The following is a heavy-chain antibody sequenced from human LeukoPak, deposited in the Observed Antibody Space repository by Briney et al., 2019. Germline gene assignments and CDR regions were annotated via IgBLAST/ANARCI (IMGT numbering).Heavy chain of an antibody. CDR2: ISTTSTYI. J-gene: IGHJ4*02. V-gene: IGHV3-21*06. CDR3: ARGYSSSCDY. CDR1: GFTFSSYT. D-gene: IGHD6-13*01. Sequence: GGSLRLSCAASGFTFSSYTMNWVRQTPGKGLEWVSSISTTSTYIYYADSMKGRFTISRDNAKNSLYLQMNSLRAEDTAVYYCARGYSSSCDYWGRGTLVTVSS.